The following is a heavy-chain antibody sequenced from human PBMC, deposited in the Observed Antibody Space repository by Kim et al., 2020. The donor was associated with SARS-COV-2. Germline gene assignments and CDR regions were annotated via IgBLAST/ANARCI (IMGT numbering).Heavy chain of an antibody. CDR3: AKGQADADLLFDH. CDR1: GFSFTSYA. J-gene: IGHJ4*02. Sequence: GGSLRLSCAASGFSFTSYALSWVRQSPGRGLEWVSTISGSGANTYYSDSVKGRFTISKDNSKTTLFLQMRNLRAEDTAVYFCAKGQADADLLFDHWGQG. V-gene: IGHV3-23*01. CDR2: ISGSGANT.